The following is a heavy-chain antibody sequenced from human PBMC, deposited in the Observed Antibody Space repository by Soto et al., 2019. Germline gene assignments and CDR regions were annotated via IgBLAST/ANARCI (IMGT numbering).Heavy chain of an antibody. D-gene: IGHD3-10*01. V-gene: IGHV3-74*01. Sequence: EVQLVESGGGLVQPGGSLRLSCAASGFTISTDWMHCVRQAPGEGLVWVSRIKSDGSDTGYVDSVKGRFTISRDNAKNTLYLQMNSLRAEDTAVYHCVRIKVSEGMDVWGQGTTVTVSS. CDR1: GFTISTDW. CDR2: IKSDGSDT. J-gene: IGHJ6*02. CDR3: VRIKVSEGMDV.